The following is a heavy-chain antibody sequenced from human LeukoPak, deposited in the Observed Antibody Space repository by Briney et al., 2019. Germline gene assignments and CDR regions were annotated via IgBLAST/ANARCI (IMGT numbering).Heavy chain of an antibody. Sequence: SETLSLTCAVYGGSFSGYYWSWIRQPPGKGLEWIGEINHSGSTNYNPSLKSRVTISVDTSKNQFSLKLSSVTAADTAVYYCARVRSLPGWLDPWGQGTLVTVSS. CDR2: INHSGST. V-gene: IGHV4-34*01. CDR1: GGSFSGYY. J-gene: IGHJ5*02. D-gene: IGHD1-14*01. CDR3: ARVRSLPGWLDP.